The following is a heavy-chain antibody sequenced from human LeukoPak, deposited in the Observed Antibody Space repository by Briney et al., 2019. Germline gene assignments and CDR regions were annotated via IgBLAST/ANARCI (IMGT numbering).Heavy chain of an antibody. V-gene: IGHV4-59*12. CDR2: MYYTGST. D-gene: IGHD2-15*01. Sequence: SETLSLTCSVSGGSISSYFWSWIRQPPGKGLEWIGSMYYTGSTNYNPSLKSRVTISVDTSKTQYSLKLSSVTAADTAVYYCARDWLRVVNSRYAFDIWGQGTMVTVSS. CDR3: ARDWLRVVNSRYAFDI. J-gene: IGHJ3*02. CDR1: GGSISSYF.